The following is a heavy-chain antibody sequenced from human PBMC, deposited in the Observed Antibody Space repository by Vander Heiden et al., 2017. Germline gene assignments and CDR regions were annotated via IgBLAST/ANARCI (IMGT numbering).Heavy chain of an antibody. J-gene: IGHJ4*02. D-gene: IGHD5-18*01. CDR3: AKIADTSTTFDY. V-gene: IGHV3-9*01. CDR2: ISRNSDSI. CDR1: GFIFDDYA. Sequence: EVQLVESGGGLVQPGRSLRLSCAASGFIFDDYAMHWVRLTPGRGLEWVSGISRNSDSIGYADSVKGRFTISRDNAKNSLYLQMNSLRAEDTALYYCAKIADTSTTFDYWGQGTLVTVSS.